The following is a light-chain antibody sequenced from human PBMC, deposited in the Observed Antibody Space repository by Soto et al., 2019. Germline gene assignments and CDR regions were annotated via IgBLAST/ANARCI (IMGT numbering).Light chain of an antibody. V-gene: IGLV1-44*01. CDR1: SSNTGSNT. Sequence: QSVLTQPPSASGTPGQRVTISCSGSSSNTGSNTVNWYQQLPGTAPKLLIYSNNQRPSGVPDRFSGSKSGTSASLAISGLQCEDEADLCCAAWDDSLNVPVYVFGTGTKLTVL. CDR2: SNN. J-gene: IGLJ1*01. CDR3: AAWDDSLNVPVYV.